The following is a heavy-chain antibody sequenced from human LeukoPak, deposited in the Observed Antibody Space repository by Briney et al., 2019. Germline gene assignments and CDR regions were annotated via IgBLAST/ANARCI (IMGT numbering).Heavy chain of an antibody. D-gene: IGHD3-10*01. J-gene: IGHJ2*01. Sequence: SETLSLTCAVYGGSFSGYYWSWIRQPPGKGLEWIGEINHSGSTNYNPSLKSRVTISVDTSKNQFSLKLSSVTAADTAVYYCARGSVTMVRGLARYFDLWGRGTLVTVSS. V-gene: IGHV4-34*01. CDR1: GGSFSGYY. CDR3: ARGSVTMVRGLARYFDL. CDR2: INHSGST.